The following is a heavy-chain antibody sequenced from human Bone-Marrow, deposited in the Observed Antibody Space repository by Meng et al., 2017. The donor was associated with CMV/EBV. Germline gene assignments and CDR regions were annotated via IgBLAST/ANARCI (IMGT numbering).Heavy chain of an antibody. Sequence: GGSLRLSCAASGFTFSSYAMHWVRQAPGKGLEWVAVISYDGSNKYYADSVKGRFTISRDNSKNTLYLQMNSLRAEDTAVYYCARDGDIVVVPAASPSGNYYYGMDVWGPGNTVNVSS. V-gene: IGHV3-30*04. CDR1: GFTFSSYA. CDR2: ISYDGSNK. D-gene: IGHD2-2*01. CDR3: ARDGDIVVVPAASPSGNYYYGMDV. J-gene: IGHJ6*01.